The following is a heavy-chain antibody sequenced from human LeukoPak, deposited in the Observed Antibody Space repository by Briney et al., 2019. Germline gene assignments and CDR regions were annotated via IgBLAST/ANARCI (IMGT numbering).Heavy chain of an antibody. D-gene: IGHD6-6*01. CDR2: ISSSSSYI. J-gene: IGHJ5*01. CDR1: GFTFSTYN. V-gene: IGHV3-21*01. CDR3: ARDPYSSSFFDC. Sequence: GGSLRLSCAASGFTFSTYNMNWVRQPPGKGLEWVSSISSSSSYIYSADSVKGRFTISRDNAKNSLYLQMNSLRAEDTALYYCARDPYSSSFFDCWGQGTLVTVSS.